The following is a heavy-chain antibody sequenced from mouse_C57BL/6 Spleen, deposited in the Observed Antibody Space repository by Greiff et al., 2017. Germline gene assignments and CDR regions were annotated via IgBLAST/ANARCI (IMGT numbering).Heavy chain of an antibody. CDR2: ISNGGGST. CDR3: ARQSLDPYWYFDV. CDR1: GFTFSDYY. Sequence: EVQGVESGGGLVQPGGSLKLSCAASGFTFSDYYMYWVRQTPEKRLEWVAYISNGGGSTYYPATVKGRFTISRDNAKNTLYLQMSRLKSKDTAMYYCARQSLDPYWYFDVWGTGTTVTVSS. J-gene: IGHJ1*03. V-gene: IGHV5-12*01.